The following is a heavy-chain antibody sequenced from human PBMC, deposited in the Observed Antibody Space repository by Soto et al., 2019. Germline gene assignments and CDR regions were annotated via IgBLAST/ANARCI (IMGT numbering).Heavy chain of an antibody. V-gene: IGHV4-4*02. Sequence: QVQLQESGPGLMKPSGTLSLTCAVSGGSISTNWWSWVRQPPGKGLEWIGEIYHSGRTNYNPSLENRVTMSVDKSQNPLSLILNSVTAADTAVYYCARHIAVSGTRGFDFWGQETLVTVSS. J-gene: IGHJ4*02. CDR1: GGSISTNW. D-gene: IGHD6-19*01. CDR3: ARHIAVSGTRGFDF. CDR2: IYHSGRT.